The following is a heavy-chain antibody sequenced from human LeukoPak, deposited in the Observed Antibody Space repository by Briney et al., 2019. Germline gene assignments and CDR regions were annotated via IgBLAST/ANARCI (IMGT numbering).Heavy chain of an antibody. CDR1: GFTSSSHW. J-gene: IGHJ5*02. CDR2: INSDGSNT. CDR3: ARGWGPYGWFDP. D-gene: IGHD7-27*01. Sequence: GGSLRLSCAASGFTSSSHWMHWVRQAPGKGLVWVSRINSDGSNTNYADSVKGRSTISRDNAKNTVYLQMNSLRAEDTAVYYCARGWGPYGWFDPWGQGTLVTVSS. V-gene: IGHV3-74*01.